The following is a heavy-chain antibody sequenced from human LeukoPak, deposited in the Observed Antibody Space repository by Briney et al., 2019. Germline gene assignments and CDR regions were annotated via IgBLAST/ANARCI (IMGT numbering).Heavy chain of an antibody. Sequence: ASVKVSCKASGCTFTNYDINWVRQAPGQGLEWMGWISAYNGNTNYAQKLQGRVTMTTDTSMSTAYMELRSLRSDDTAVYYCARDLREGGAFDIWGQGTMVTVSS. D-gene: IGHD2-15*01. CDR2: ISAYNGNT. CDR3: ARDLREGGAFDI. CDR1: GCTFTNYD. J-gene: IGHJ3*02. V-gene: IGHV1-18*01.